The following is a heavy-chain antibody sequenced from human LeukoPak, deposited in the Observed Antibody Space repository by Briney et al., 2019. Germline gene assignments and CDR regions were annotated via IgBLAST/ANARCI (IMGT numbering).Heavy chain of an antibody. D-gene: IGHD3-22*01. J-gene: IGHJ4*02. Sequence: GGSLRLSCAASGFTFSGYYMSWLRHAPGKGLEWGSYISSSGSTIYYPDSVKGRLTITRDSDKNSLFLQMNSLRAEDTAVYFCARTRKDYYDNSGLFDSWGQGTLVTVSS. CDR2: ISSSGSTI. V-gene: IGHV3-11*01. CDR3: ARTRKDYYDNSGLFDS. CDR1: GFTFSGYY.